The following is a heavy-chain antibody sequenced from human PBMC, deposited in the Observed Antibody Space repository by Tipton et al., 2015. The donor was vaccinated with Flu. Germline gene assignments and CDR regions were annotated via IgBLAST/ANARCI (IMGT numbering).Heavy chain of an antibody. CDR2: IYHSGST. D-gene: IGHD1-26*01. Sequence: LRLSCAVSGYSISSGYYWVWIRQPPGKGLEWIGSIYHSGSTYYNPSLKSRVTISVDTSKNQFSLKLSSVTAADTAVYYCARQLSVGATSGFDYWGQGTLVTVSS. J-gene: IGHJ4*02. V-gene: IGHV4-38-2*01. CDR1: GYSISSGYY. CDR3: ARQLSVGATSGFDY.